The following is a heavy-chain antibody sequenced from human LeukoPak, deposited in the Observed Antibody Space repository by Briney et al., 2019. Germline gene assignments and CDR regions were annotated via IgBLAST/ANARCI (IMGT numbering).Heavy chain of an antibody. D-gene: IGHD2-2*01. Sequence: ASVKVSCKASGYTFTGYYMHWVRQAPGQGLEWMGGIIPIFGTANYAQKFQGRVTITADKSTSTAYMELSSLRSEDTAVYYCATSRGYCSSTSCRDDYYFDYWGQGTLVTVSS. J-gene: IGHJ4*02. V-gene: IGHV1-69*06. CDR1: GYTFTGYY. CDR2: IIPIFGTA. CDR3: ATSRGYCSSTSCRDDYYFDY.